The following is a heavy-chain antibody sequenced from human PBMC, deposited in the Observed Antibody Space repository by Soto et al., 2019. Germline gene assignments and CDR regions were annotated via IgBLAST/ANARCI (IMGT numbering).Heavy chain of an antibody. J-gene: IGHJ4*02. D-gene: IGHD2-2*01. CDR3: ASRYQQVALVDS. V-gene: IGHV4-30-4*01. CDR1: AGYIGSGYYF. Sequence: QVQLQESGPGLVKPSQTLSLTCNVTAGYIGSGYYFWRWIRQPPGKSLEWIGHIYYSGTAFYNPSLTRRLTISVDASKNQLSLTLTSVTAADTASYYCASRYQQVALVDSWGQGTLVTVSS. CDR2: IYYSGTA.